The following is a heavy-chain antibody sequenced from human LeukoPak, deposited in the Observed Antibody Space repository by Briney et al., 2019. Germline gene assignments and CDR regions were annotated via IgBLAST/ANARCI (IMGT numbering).Heavy chain of an antibody. J-gene: IGHJ4*02. CDR2: INAGNGNT. CDR3: ARDGNFWSGYYKAFDY. D-gene: IGHD3-3*01. V-gene: IGHV1-3*01. CDR1: GYTFTSYA. Sequence: GASVKVSCKASGYTFTSYAMHWVRQAPGQRLEWMGWINAGNGNTKYSQKFQGRVTITRDTSASTAYMELSSLRSEDTAVYYCARDGNFWSGYYKAFDYWGRGTLVTVSS.